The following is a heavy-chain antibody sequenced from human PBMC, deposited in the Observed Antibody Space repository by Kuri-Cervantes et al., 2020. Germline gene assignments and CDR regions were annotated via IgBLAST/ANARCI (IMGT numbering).Heavy chain of an antibody. D-gene: IGHD3-22*01. Sequence: SSYYCGWIRQPPGKGLDWVSVIYSGGSTYYADAVKGRFTISRDNSKNTLYLQMNSLRAEDTAVYSCAREFQYDSIGYSTARYWYFDLWGRGTLVTVSS. CDR2: IYSGGST. CDR1: SSYY. V-gene: IGHV3-53*01. J-gene: IGHJ2*01. CDR3: AREFQYDSIGYSTARYWYFDL.